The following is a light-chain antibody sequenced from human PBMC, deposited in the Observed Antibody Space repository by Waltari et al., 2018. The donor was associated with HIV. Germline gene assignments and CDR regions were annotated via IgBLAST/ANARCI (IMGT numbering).Light chain of an antibody. Sequence: QSVLTQPPSVSGAPGQRVTISCTGSSSNIGAGYDVHWYQQLPGTAPKLLIYGNIHWPSGVPDRVSGSKSGSSASMAITVLQAEDEAHYYCQSFDSSLTTSGVIFGGGTKLTV. CDR1: SSNIGAGYD. V-gene: IGLV1-40*01. CDR2: GNI. CDR3: QSFDSSLTTSGVI. J-gene: IGLJ2*01.